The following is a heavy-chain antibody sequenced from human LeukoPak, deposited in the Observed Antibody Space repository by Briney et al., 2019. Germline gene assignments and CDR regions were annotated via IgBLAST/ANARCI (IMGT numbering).Heavy chain of an antibody. J-gene: IGHJ6*03. D-gene: IGHD2-2*01. Sequence: GGSLRLSCAASGFTFSSYWMHWVRQAPGKGLVWVSRINSDGSSTSYADSVKGRFTISRDNAKNTLYLQMNSLRAEDTAVYYWARGLGCSSTSCYYYYYYMDVWGKGTTVTVSS. CDR2: INSDGSST. V-gene: IGHV3-74*01. CDR1: GFTFSSYW. CDR3: ARGLGCSSTSCYYYYYYMDV.